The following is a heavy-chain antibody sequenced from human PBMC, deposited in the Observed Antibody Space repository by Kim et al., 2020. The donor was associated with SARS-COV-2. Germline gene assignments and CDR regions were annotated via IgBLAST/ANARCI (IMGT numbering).Heavy chain of an antibody. Sequence: GGSLRLSCAASGFTFSSYGMHWVRQAPGKGLEWVAVIWYDGSNKYFADSVKGRFTISRDNSKNTLYLQMNSLRAEDTAVYYCAKDSGLRLCEAMGCGGDYYGMDVWGQGTTVTVSS. J-gene: IGHJ6*02. D-gene: IGHD5-12*01. CDR1: GFTFSSYG. V-gene: IGHV3-33*06. CDR2: IWYDGSNK. CDR3: AKDSGLRLCEAMGCGGDYYGMDV.